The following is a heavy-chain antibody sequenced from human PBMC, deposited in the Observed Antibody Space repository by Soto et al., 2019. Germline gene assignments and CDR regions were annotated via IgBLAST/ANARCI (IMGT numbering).Heavy chain of an antibody. D-gene: IGHD7-27*01. Sequence: PGGSLRLSCAVSGFTFSDHYMTWIRQAPGKGLEWVSDISTSGGTINYADSVKGRFTISRDNAKNSLYLQMNSLRAYDTAVYYFARTISWGGFDIWGQGTMVTVSS. CDR2: ISTSGGTI. V-gene: IGHV3-11*01. CDR1: GFTFSDHY. CDR3: ARTISWGGFDI. J-gene: IGHJ3*02.